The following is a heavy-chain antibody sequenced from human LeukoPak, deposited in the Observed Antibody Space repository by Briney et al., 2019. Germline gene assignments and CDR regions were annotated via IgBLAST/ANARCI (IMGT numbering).Heavy chain of an antibody. CDR3: AKDSAEGSSWYYYFDY. J-gene: IGHJ4*02. D-gene: IGHD6-13*01. CDR2: ISGSGGST. CDR1: GFTFSSYA. V-gene: IGHV3-23*01. Sequence: GGSLRLSCAASGFTFSSYAMSWVRQAPGKGLEWVSAISGSGGSTYYADSVKGRFTISRDNSKNTLYRQMNSLRAEDTAVYYCAKDSAEGSSWYYYFDYWGQGTLVTVSS.